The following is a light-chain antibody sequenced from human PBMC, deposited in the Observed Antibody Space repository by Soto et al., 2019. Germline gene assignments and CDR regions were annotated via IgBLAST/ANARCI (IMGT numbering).Light chain of an antibody. CDR1: QSISSW. CDR2: DAS. J-gene: IGKJ1*01. Sequence: DIQMTQSPSTLSASVGDRVTITCRASQSISSWLAWYQQRPGKPPKLLIYDASSLESGVPSRFSGSGSGTEFTLTISSLQPDDFATYYSQHYNSYSEAFGQGTKVDI. CDR3: QHYNSYSEA. V-gene: IGKV1-5*01.